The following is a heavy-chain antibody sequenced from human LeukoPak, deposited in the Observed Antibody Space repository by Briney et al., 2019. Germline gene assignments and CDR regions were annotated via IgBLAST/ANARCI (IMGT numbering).Heavy chain of an antibody. D-gene: IGHD1-7*01. J-gene: IGHJ5*02. CDR1: GFTFSSYG. CDR2: IWYDGSNK. V-gene: IGHV3-33*06. CDR3: AKGRRGYNWNYVLWQDWFDP. Sequence: GGSLRLSCAASGFTFSSYGMHWVRQAPGKGLEWVAVIWYDGSNKYYADSVKGRFTISRDNSKNTLYLQMNSLRAEDTAVYYCAKGRRGYNWNYVLWQDWFDPWGQGTLVTVSS.